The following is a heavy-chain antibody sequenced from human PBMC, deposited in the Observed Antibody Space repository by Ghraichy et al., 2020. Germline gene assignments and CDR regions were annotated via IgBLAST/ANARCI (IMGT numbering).Heavy chain of an antibody. CDR3: GSGKGNDYGIDY. CDR2: IIPIFRST. CDR1: GGTFSSNV. V-gene: IGHV1-69*01. D-gene: IGHD4-17*01. J-gene: IGHJ4*02. Sequence: VKVSCKASGGTFSSNVFSWVRQAPGQGLEWMGGIIPIFRSTSYAQNFQGRVTVTADESTSIVYMELSSLKSDDTAVYYCGSGKGNDYGIDYWGQGTLVSVSS.